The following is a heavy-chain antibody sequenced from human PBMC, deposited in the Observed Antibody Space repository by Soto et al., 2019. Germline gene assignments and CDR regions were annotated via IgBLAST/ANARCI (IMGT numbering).Heavy chain of an antibody. D-gene: IGHD2-15*01. V-gene: IGHV1-18*01. CDR3: ARAYSPGLFDP. CDR1: GYTFTSYG. Sequence: QVQLVQSGAEVKKPGASVKVSCKASGYTFTSYGISWVRQAPGQVLEWMGWISANNGNTKYAQNFQGRVTMTTDTTTSTAYMELRSLRSDDTAVYYCARAYSPGLFDPWGQGTLVTVSS. CDR2: ISANNGNT. J-gene: IGHJ5*02.